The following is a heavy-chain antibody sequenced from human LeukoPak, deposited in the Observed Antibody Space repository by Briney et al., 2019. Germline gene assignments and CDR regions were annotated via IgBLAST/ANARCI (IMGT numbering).Heavy chain of an antibody. V-gene: IGHV3-21*01. Sequence: GGSLRLSCTGSGFTFSSYTIHWVRQAPGKGLEWGSSISSGGTFVYYADSVEGRFTISRDNAKNSLYLQMDSLRADDTAVYYCARDQSGWYLGFDIWGQGTMVTVSS. CDR3: ARDQSGWYLGFDI. CDR2: ISSGGTFV. CDR1: GFTFSSYT. D-gene: IGHD6-19*01. J-gene: IGHJ3*02.